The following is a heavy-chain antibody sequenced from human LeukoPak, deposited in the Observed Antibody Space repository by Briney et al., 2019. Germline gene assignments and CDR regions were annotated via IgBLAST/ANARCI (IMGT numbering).Heavy chain of an antibody. J-gene: IGHJ3*02. CDR2: MNPNSGNT. CDR1: GYTFTSYD. CDR3: ARASGWYIDWDI. D-gene: IGHD6-19*01. Sequence: GASVKVSCKASGYTFTSYDINRVRQATGQGLEWMGWMNPNSGNTGYAQKFQGRVTMTRNTSISTAYMELSSLRSEDTAVYYCARASGWYIDWDIWGQGTMVTVSS. V-gene: IGHV1-8*01.